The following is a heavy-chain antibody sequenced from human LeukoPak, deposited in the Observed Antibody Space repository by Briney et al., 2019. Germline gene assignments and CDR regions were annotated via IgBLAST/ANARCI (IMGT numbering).Heavy chain of an antibody. D-gene: IGHD6-19*01. CDR3: ASTRRAAVAGRFDS. J-gene: IGHJ4*02. V-gene: IGHV4-4*09. CDR2: IYHSGDT. Sequence: SETLSLTCNVSGASMSSNYWSWIRQPPGKGLEWIGYIYHSGDTNYSPSLESRVTMSVDESKNQFSLRVHFVSAADTAVYYCASTRRAAVAGRFDSWGQGTLVTVPS. CDR1: GASMSSNY.